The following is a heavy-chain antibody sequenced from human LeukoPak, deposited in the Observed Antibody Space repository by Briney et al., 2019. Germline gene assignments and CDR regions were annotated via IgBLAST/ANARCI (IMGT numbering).Heavy chain of an antibody. D-gene: IGHD4-17*01. CDR3: ARDRDTVTTPTPYYYYMDV. CDR1: GYTLTELS. CDR2: FDTEDGET. V-gene: IGHV1-24*01. Sequence: ASVKVSCKVSGYTLTELSMHWVRQAPGKGLEWMGGFDTEDGETIYAQKFQGRVTITADKSTSTAYMELSSLRSEDTAVYYCARDRDTVTTPTPYYYYMDVWGKGTTVTVSS. J-gene: IGHJ6*03.